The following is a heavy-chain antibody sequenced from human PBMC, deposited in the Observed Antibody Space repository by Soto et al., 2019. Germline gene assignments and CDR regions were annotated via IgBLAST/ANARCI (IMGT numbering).Heavy chain of an antibody. CDR1: GYTFTSYA. CDR3: ARGPFLHLGELSLNDY. V-gene: IGHV7-4-1*01. CDR2: INTNTGNP. D-gene: IGHD3-16*02. J-gene: IGHJ4*02. Sequence: ASVKVSCTDSGYTFTSYAMNWVRQAPGQGLEWMGWINTNTGNPTYAQGFTGRFVFSLDTSVSTAYLQICSLKAEDTAVYYCARGPFLHLGELSLNDYWGQGTLVTVSS.